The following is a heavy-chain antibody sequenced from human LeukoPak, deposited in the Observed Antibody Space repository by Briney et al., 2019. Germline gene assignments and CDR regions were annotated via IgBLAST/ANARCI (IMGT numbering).Heavy chain of an antibody. V-gene: IGHV3-23*01. Sequence: GGTLRLSCAASGFTFSNYDMSWVRQAPGKGLEWVSAISATGDSTYYADSVTGRFSISRDNSKNTLYLQMNSLRAEDTAVYYCAKERRITMVRGVFDYWGQGTLVTVSS. J-gene: IGHJ4*02. CDR3: AKERRITMVRGVFDY. CDR2: ISATGDST. D-gene: IGHD3-10*01. CDR1: GFTFSNYD.